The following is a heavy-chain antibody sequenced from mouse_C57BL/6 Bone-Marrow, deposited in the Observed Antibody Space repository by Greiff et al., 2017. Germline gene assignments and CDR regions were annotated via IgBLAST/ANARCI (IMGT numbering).Heavy chain of an antibody. D-gene: IGHD3-3*01. Sequence: DVKLVESGGGLVKPGGSLTLSCAASGFTFSDYGMHWVRQAPEKGLEWVAYISSGSSTIYYADTVKGRFTISRDNAKNTLFLQMTSLRSEDTAMYYCARGDGGEGFAYWGQGTLVTVSA. CDR1: GFTFSDYG. CDR2: ISSGSSTI. J-gene: IGHJ3*01. V-gene: IGHV5-17*01. CDR3: ARGDGGEGFAY.